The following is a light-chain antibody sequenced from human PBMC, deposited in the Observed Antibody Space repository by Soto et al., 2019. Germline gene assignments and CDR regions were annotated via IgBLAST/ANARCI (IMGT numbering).Light chain of an antibody. CDR2: AAS. V-gene: IGKV1-27*01. Sequence: DIQMTQSPFSLSASVGDRVTITCRASQGINKYIAWYQHKPGTVPNVLIYAASTLHSGVPSRFSGGASGTDFTLTISSLQPEDAATYYCQQYLYAPDTFGQGTRVEIK. J-gene: IGKJ1*01. CDR3: QQYLYAPDT. CDR1: QGINKY.